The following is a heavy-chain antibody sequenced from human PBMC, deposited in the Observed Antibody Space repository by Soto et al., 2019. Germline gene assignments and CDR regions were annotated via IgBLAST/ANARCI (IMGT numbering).Heavy chain of an antibody. CDR1: GYTFTSYD. Sequence: GASVKVSCKASGYTFTSYDINWVRQATGQGLEWMGWMNPNSGNTGYAQKFQGRVTMTRNTSISTAYMELSSLRSEDTAVYYCAREGLELQYYYYGMDVWGQGTTVTVSS. D-gene: IGHD1-7*01. CDR2: MNPNSGNT. J-gene: IGHJ6*02. CDR3: AREGLELQYYYYGMDV. V-gene: IGHV1-8*01.